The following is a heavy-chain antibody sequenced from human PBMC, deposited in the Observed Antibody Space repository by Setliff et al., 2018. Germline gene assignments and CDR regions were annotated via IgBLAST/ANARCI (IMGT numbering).Heavy chain of an antibody. J-gene: IGHJ4*02. V-gene: IGHV4-4*07. CDR3: ARDGGTKSMNY. CDR1: GGSISNYF. D-gene: IGHD3-3*01. Sequence: SETLSLTCSVSGGSISNYFWTWIRQPAGKGLEWIGHIYRTGRTDYFPSLKSRVSMSIDTSKNEFSLNLNSVTAADTAVYYCARDGGTKSMNYWGQGTLVTVSS. CDR2: IYRTGRT.